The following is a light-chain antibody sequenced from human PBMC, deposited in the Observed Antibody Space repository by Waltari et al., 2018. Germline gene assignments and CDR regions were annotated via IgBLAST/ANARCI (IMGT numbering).Light chain of an antibody. CDR1: QSITTA. J-gene: IGKJ3*01. V-gene: IGKV1-39*01. CDR3: QDSYSTLSFV. CDR2: AAS. Sequence: DIQMAQSPSSLSASVGDTVPITCRASQSITTALNWYQQRPGQSPRLLIYAASSLPGGVPSRFSGSGSGTDFTLTINGLQPEDFATYYCQDSYSTLSFVFGPGTRVDV.